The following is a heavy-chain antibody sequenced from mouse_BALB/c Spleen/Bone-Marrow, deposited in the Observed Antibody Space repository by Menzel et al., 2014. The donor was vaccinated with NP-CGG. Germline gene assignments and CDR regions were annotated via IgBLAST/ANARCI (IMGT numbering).Heavy chain of an antibody. CDR3: ARIWAYYAMDY. CDR2: INSNGGST. J-gene: IGHJ4*01. V-gene: IGHV5-6-3*01. D-gene: IGHD4-1*01. Sequence: EVMLVESGGGLVQPGGSLKLSCAASGFTFSSYGMSWVRQTPDKRLELVATINSNGGSTYYPDSVKGRFTISRDNAKNTLYLQMSSLKSEDTAMYYCARIWAYYAMDYWDQGTSVTVSS. CDR1: GFTFSSYG.